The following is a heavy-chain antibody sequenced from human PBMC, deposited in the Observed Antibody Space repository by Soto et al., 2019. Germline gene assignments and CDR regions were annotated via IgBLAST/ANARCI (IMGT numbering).Heavy chain of an antibody. CDR1: GGSISSGDYY. CDR3: ARVDSDSPGFDP. CDR2: LYYSGST. V-gene: IGHV4-30-4*01. Sequence: QVQLKESGPGLVKPSQTLSLTCAVYGGSISSGDYYWSRIRQQPGKGLEWVGYLYYSGSTYYNPSLKSRLTISLDTAKNQFSLILSSMTATDTAVYFCARVDSDSPGFDPWGQGTLVTVSS. D-gene: IGHD2-21*01. J-gene: IGHJ5*02.